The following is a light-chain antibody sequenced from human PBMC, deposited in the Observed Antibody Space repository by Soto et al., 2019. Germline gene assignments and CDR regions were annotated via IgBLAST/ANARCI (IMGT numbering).Light chain of an antibody. V-gene: IGKV1-6*01. Sequence: AIQITQSPSSLSASVGDRVTISCRASQGIGNALGWYQQKPRKPPKVLIYGASNLQSGVPPRFSGSGSGTDFTLAISSLQPEDSATYYCLQDINYPWTFGQGTKVDIK. J-gene: IGKJ1*01. CDR3: LQDINYPWT. CDR2: GAS. CDR1: QGIGNA.